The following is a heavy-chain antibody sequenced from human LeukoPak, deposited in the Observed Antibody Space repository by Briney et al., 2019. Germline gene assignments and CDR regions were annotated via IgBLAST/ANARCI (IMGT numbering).Heavy chain of an antibody. D-gene: IGHD3-16*01. CDR1: GGSISSYY. CDR3: ARGAGEYYYYYMDV. J-gene: IGHJ6*03. Sequence: PSETLSLTCPVSGGSISSYYWSWIRQPPGKGLEWIGYIYYSGSTNYNPSLKSRVTISVDTSKNQFSLKLSSVTAADTAVYYCARGAGEYYYYYMDVWGKGTTVTISS. V-gene: IGHV4-59*01. CDR2: IYYSGST.